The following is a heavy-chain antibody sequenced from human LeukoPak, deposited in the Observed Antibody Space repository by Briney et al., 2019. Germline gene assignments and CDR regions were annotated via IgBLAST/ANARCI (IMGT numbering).Heavy chain of an antibody. D-gene: IGHD3-22*01. CDR2: INPNSGGT. V-gene: IGHV1-2*02. Sequence: ASVKVSCKASGYTFTGYYMHWVRQAPGQGLEWMGWINPNSGGTNYAQKFQGRVTMTRDTSISTAYMELSRLRSDDTAVYYCARAAYYYDSSGYYFPNWFDPLGPGNPGHRLL. J-gene: IGHJ5*02. CDR1: GYTFTGYY. CDR3: ARAAYYYDSSGYYFPNWFDP.